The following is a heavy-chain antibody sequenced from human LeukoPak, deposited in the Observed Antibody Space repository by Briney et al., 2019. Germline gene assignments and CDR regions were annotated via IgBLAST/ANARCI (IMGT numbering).Heavy chain of an antibody. Sequence: SQTLSLTCTVSGGSISSYYWSWIRQPAGKGRELIGRIYPSGSTNYNPSLKSRVTMSVDTSKNQFSLKLSSVTAADTAVYYCARANDYSNYEFGYWGQGTLVTVSS. D-gene: IGHD4-11*01. CDR3: ARANDYSNYEFGY. CDR1: GGSISSYY. J-gene: IGHJ4*02. CDR2: IYPSGST. V-gene: IGHV4-4*07.